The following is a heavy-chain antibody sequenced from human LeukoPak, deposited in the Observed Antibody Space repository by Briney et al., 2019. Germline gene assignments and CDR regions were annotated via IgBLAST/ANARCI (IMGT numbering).Heavy chain of an antibody. V-gene: IGHV3-53*01. CDR1: GFTVSSNY. J-gene: IGHJ3*02. CDR2: IYSGGST. CDR3: ARVSYSSGWYQQDGFVI. Sequence: PGGSLRLSCAASGFTVSSNYMSWVRQATGNGLEWVSVIYSGGSTYYADSVKGRFTIPRDNSKNTLYLQMNSLRAEDTAVYYCARVSYSSGWYQQDGFVIWGEGTMVTVSS. D-gene: IGHD6-19*01.